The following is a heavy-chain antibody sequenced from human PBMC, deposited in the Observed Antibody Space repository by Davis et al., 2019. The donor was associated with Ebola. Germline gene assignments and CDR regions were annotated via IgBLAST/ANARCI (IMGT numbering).Heavy chain of an antibody. D-gene: IGHD6-19*01. CDR1: GYTFTGYY. Sequence: ASVTVSCKASGYTFTGYYMHWVRQAPGQGLEWMGWINPNSGGTNYAQKFQGRVTITRDTSISTAYMELSRLRSDDTAVYYCARVAVEGSSGWYHDAFDIWGKGTMVTVSS. J-gene: IGHJ3*02. CDR2: INPNSGGT. V-gene: IGHV1-2*02. CDR3: ARVAVEGSSGWYHDAFDI.